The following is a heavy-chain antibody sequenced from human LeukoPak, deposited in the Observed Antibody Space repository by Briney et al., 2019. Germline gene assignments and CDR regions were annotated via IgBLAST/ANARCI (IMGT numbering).Heavy chain of an antibody. CDR1: GYSISSGYY. J-gene: IGHJ4*02. CDR3: AKVAKYYYGSETYFFFDH. Sequence: SETLSLTCTVSGYSISSGYYWGWIRQPPGKGLEWIGSIYHSGSTYYNPSLKSRVTISVDTSKNQFSLKLSSVTAADTAVYYCAKVAKYYYGSETYFFFDHWGQGTLVTVSS. D-gene: IGHD3-10*01. V-gene: IGHV4-38-2*02. CDR2: IYHSGST.